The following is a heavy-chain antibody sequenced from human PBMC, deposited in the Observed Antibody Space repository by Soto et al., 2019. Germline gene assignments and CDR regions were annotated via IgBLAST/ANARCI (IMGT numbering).Heavy chain of an antibody. CDR1: GLTFGSRA. V-gene: IGHV3-30-3*01. D-gene: IGHD3-22*01. CDR2: ISYDGSNK. J-gene: IGHJ4*02. CDR3: ARDINDDSSGYYYVFDY. Sequence: GGSLRLSCVASGLTFGSRAMSWVRQAPGKGLEWVAVISYDGSNKYYADSVKGRFTISRDNSKNTLYLQMNSLRAEDTAVYYCARDINDDSSGYYYVFDYWGQGTLVTVSS.